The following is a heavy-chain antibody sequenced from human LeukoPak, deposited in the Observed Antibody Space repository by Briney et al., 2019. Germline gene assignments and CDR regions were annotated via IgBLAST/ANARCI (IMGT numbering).Heavy chain of an antibody. Sequence: GGSLRLSCAASGFTFSSYAMSWVRQAPGKGLEWVSAISGSGGSTYYADSVKGRFTISRDNSKNTLYLQMNSLRAEDTAVYYCAKAPTLYCSSTSCYTGDWGQGTLVTVSS. CDR3: AKAPTLYCSSTSCYTGD. J-gene: IGHJ4*02. D-gene: IGHD2-2*02. V-gene: IGHV3-23*01. CDR2: ISGSGGST. CDR1: GFTFSSYA.